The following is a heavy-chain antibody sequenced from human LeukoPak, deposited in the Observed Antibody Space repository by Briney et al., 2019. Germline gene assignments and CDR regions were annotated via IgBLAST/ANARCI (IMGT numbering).Heavy chain of an antibody. J-gene: IGHJ4*02. CDR1: GGSISSSSYY. V-gene: IGHV4-39*07. D-gene: IGHD3-22*01. CDR3: ARQTNNSSGYFDY. Sequence: SETLSLTCTVSGGSISSSSYYWGWIRQPPGKGLEWIGSIYYSGSTYYNPSLKSRVTISLDTSRNQFSLKLNSVTAADTAVYYCARQTNNSSGYFDYWGQGTLVIVSS. CDR2: IYYSGST.